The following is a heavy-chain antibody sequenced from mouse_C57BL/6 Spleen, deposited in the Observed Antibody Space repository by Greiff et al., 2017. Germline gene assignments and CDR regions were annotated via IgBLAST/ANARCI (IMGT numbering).Heavy chain of an antibody. CDR2: ISSGGSYT. CDR1: GFTFSSYG. V-gene: IGHV5-6*01. Sequence: EVQGVESGGDLVKPGGSLKLSCAASGFTFSSYGMSWVRQTPDKRLEWVATISSGGSYTYYPDSVKGRFTISRDNAKNTLYLQMSSLKSEDTAMYYCAREGNPFDDWGQGTTLTVSS. J-gene: IGHJ2*01. D-gene: IGHD2-1*01. CDR3: AREGNPFDD.